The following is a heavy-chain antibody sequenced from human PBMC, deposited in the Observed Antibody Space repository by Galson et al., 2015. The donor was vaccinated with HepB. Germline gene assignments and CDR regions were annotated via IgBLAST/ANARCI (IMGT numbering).Heavy chain of an antibody. Sequence: SVKVSCKASGYTFTNYGFNWVRQAPGQGLEWVGWINAYNGDTRYSQKLQGRVTLTTDTSTSTAYMELRSLISDDTAVYYCARYYDSSGYYGWWYWGQGTLVTVSS. D-gene: IGHD3-22*01. CDR3: ARYYDSSGYYGWWY. CDR1: GYTFTNYG. J-gene: IGHJ4*02. CDR2: INAYNGDT. V-gene: IGHV1-18*04.